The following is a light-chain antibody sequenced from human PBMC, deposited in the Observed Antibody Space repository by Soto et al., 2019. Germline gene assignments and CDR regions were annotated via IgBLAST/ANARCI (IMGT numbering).Light chain of an antibody. CDR3: SSYTSSSLYV. J-gene: IGLJ1*01. Sequence: QSVLTQPASVSGSPGQSITISCTGTSSDVGGSGLVSWYQFHPGKAPKLLIFEGFKRPSGVSNRFSGSKSGSTASLTISGLQAEDEADYYCSSYTSSSLYVFGTGTKLTVL. V-gene: IGLV2-14*02. CDR1: SSDVGGSGL. CDR2: EGF.